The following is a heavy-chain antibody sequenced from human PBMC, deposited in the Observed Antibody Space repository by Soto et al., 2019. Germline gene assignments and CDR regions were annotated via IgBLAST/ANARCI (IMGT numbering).Heavy chain of an antibody. CDR3: IQSRCGGDCLQSYASYYYYGMDV. CDR1: AFSLSTGGVG. CDR2: IYWDDDK. Sequence: GPTLVNPTQTLTLTCTFSAFSLSTGGVGVGWIRQPPGKALEWLALIYWDDDKRYSPSLRSRLTITKDTSKNQVVLTMTNMDPVDTATYYCIQSRCGGDCLQSYASYYYYGMDVWGQGTTVTAP. J-gene: IGHJ6*02. D-gene: IGHD2-21*01. V-gene: IGHV2-5*02.